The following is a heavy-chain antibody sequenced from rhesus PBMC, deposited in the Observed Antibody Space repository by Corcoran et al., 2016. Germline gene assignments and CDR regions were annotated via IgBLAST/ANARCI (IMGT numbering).Heavy chain of an antibody. V-gene: IGHV2-174*01. CDR3: VRSRRDSGYRDYFDY. CDR1: GFSITTTNLG. CDR2: IYWDDDK. Sequence: QVTLKESGPALVKPTQTLTLTCSFSGFSITTTNLGVGWIRQPPGTALEWLALIYWDDDKYYRASLKSRHTISRDTSKNQVVLTMTNMDPVDTATYFCVRSRRDSGYRDYFDYWGQGVLVTVSS. J-gene: IGHJ4*01. D-gene: IGHD5-24*01.